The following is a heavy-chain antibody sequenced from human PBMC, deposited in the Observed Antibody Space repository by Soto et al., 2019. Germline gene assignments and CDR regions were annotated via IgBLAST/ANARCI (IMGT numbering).Heavy chain of an antibody. Sequence: GSLRLSCSVFGFTFSSYSMHWVRQAPGKGLQYVSSISSNGGSTYYADSVKGRFTISRDNSKNTLYLQMSSLRLEDTAVYYCVKDRYVDYWGQGTLVTVSS. J-gene: IGHJ4*02. CDR3: VKDRYVDY. V-gene: IGHV3-64D*06. CDR2: ISSNGGST. CDR1: GFTFSSYS.